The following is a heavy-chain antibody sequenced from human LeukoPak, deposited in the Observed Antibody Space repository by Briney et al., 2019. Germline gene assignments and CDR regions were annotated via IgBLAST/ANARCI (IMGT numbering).Heavy chain of an antibody. J-gene: IGHJ3*02. D-gene: IGHD6-13*01. CDR3: ARERRYSSSWYPAFDI. V-gene: IGHV3-33*01. CDR2: IWYDGSNK. CDR1: GFTFSSYG. Sequence: GRSLRLSCAASGFTFSSYGMHWVRQAPGKGLEWVAVIWYDGSNKYYADSVKGRFTISRDNSKNTLYLQMNSLRAEDTAVYYCARERRYSSSWYPAFDIWGQGTMVTVSS.